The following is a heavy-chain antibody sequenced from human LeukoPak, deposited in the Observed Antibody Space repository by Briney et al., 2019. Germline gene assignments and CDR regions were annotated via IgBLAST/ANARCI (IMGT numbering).Heavy chain of an antibody. D-gene: IGHD3-3*01. CDR3: ARAYYDFWSGYLPSGY. CDR1: GYTFTNYG. Sequence: ASVKVSCKASGYTFTNYGISWVRQAPGQGLEWMGIINPSGGSTSYAQKFQGRVTMTRDTSTSTVYMELSSLRSEDTAVYYCARAYYDFWSGYLPSGYWGQGTLVTVSS. J-gene: IGHJ4*02. CDR2: INPSGGST. V-gene: IGHV1-46*01.